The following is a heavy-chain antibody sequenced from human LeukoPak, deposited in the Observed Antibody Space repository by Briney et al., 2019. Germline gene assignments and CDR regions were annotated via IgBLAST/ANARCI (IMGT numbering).Heavy chain of an antibody. CDR1: GYTFTGYY. Sequence: ASVKVSCKASGYTFTGYYMHWVRQAPGQGLEWMGWINPNSGGTNYAQKFQGRVTMTRDTSISTAYMELSRLRSDDTAVYYCARGGRGVIVLMVYAKDRFDPWGQGTLVTVSS. V-gene: IGHV1-2*02. CDR3: ARGGRGVIVLMVYAKDRFDP. CDR2: INPNSGGT. J-gene: IGHJ5*02. D-gene: IGHD2-8*01.